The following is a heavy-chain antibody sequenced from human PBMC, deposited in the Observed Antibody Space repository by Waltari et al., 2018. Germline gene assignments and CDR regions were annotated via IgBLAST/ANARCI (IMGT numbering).Heavy chain of an antibody. CDR3: ARLDSRSGSYYFDY. CDR1: GGSISSSNSY. V-gene: IGHV4-39*01. CDR2: IYYSGST. J-gene: IGHJ4*02. Sequence: QLQLQESGPGLVKPSETLSLTCTVSGGSISSSNSYWGWIRQPPGKGLEWIGNIYYSGSTYCNPSLKSRVTTYIDTSKNQFSLKLSSVTAADTAVYFCARLDSRSGSYYFDYWGQGTLVTVSS. D-gene: IGHD1-26*01.